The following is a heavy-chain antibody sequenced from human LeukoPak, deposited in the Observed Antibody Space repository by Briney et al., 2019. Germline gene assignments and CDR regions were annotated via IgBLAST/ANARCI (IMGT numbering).Heavy chain of an antibody. CDR2: ISYDGSNK. Sequence: PGGSLRLSCAASGFTFSSYAMHWVRQAPGKGLEWVAVISYDGSNKYYADSVKGRFTISRDNSKNTLYLQMNSLRAEDTAVYYCAPDADTESYGLDYWGQGTLVTVSS. J-gene: IGHJ4*02. D-gene: IGHD1-26*01. V-gene: IGHV3-30*01. CDR1: GFTFSSYA. CDR3: APDADTESYGLDY.